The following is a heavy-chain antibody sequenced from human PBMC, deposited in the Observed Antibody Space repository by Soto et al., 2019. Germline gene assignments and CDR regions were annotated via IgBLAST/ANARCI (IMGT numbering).Heavy chain of an antibody. D-gene: IGHD3-22*01. CDR3: ARGMYYYDSSGYLFDY. Sequence: ASVKVSCKASGYTFTSYYMHWVRQAPGQGLEWMGIINPSGGSTSYAQKFQGRVTMTRDTSTSTVYMELSSLRSEDTAAYYCARGMYYYDSSGYLFDYWGQGTLVTVSS. J-gene: IGHJ4*02. CDR2: INPSGGST. V-gene: IGHV1-46*01. CDR1: GYTFTSYY.